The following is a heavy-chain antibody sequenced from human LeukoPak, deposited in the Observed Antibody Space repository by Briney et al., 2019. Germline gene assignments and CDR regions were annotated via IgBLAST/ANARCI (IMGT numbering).Heavy chain of an antibody. Sequence: SGESLRLSCAASGFTFSSYAMSWVRQAPGKGLEWVSAISGSGGSTHYADSVKGRFTISRDNSKNTLYLQMNSLRAEDTAVYYCANPADSSGWSQFDYWGQGTLVTVSS. CDR1: GFTFSSYA. CDR2: ISGSGGST. D-gene: IGHD6-19*01. J-gene: IGHJ4*02. V-gene: IGHV3-23*01. CDR3: ANPADSSGWSQFDY.